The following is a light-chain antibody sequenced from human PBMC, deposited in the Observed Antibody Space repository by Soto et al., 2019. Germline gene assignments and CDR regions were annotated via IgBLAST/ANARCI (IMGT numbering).Light chain of an antibody. Sequence: QSVLTQPPSASGTPGQRVTISCSGSSSNIGSGSVNWYQQLPGTAPKLLIYSDNQRPSGVPDRFSGSKSGTSASLAISGIQSEDEADYYCAAWDDRLNGRVFGGGTKLTVL. V-gene: IGLV1-44*01. J-gene: IGLJ3*02. CDR2: SDN. CDR3: AAWDDRLNGRV. CDR1: SSNIGSGS.